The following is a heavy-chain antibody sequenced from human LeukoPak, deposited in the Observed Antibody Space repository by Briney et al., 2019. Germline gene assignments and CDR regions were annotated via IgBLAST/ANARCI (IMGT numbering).Heavy chain of an antibody. CDR1: GFTFSTYG. Sequence: PGGSLRLSCAASGFTFSTYGMTWVRQAPGKGLEWVAVIWYDGSNKYYADSVKGRFTISRDNSKNTLYLQMNSLRAEDTAVYYCAREGQQQLGLDYWGQGTLVTVSS. CDR3: AREGQQQLGLDY. D-gene: IGHD6-13*01. J-gene: IGHJ4*02. CDR2: IWYDGSNK. V-gene: IGHV3-33*08.